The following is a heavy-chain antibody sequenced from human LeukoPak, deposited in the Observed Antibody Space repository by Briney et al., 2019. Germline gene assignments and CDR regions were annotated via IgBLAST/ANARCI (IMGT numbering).Heavy chain of an antibody. J-gene: IGHJ1*01. CDR1: DYTFTSYG. D-gene: IGHD3-22*01. V-gene: IGHV1-8*02. CDR3: VDPDR. CDR2: MNPNSGNS. Sequence: ASVKVSCKASDYTFTSYGIKWVRQAPGQGLEWMGWMNPNSGNSGFAQKFQGRVIMTRNTSIATAYMEMTNLRFDDTAVYYCVDPDRWGQGTLVTVSS.